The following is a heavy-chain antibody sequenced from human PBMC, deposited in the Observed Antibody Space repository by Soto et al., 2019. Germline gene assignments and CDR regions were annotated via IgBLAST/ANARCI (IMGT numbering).Heavy chain of an antibody. V-gene: IGHV1-2*02. CDR2: INPNSGGT. CDR3: ARQILVGYYYYGMDV. J-gene: IGHJ6*02. Sequence: ASVKVSCKASGYTFTGYYIHWVRQAPGQGLEWMGWINPNSGGTNYAQKFQGRVTMTRDTSISTAYMELSRLRSDDTAVYYCARQILVGYYYYGMDVWGQGTTVTVSS. CDR1: GYTFTGYY. D-gene: IGHD2-15*01.